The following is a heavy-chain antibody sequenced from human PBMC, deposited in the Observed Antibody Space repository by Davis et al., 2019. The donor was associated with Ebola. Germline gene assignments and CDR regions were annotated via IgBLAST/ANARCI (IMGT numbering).Heavy chain of an antibody. V-gene: IGHV3-48*01. Sequence: GESLKISCAASGFTLSGYDMNWVRQAPGKGLQWVSYISSSSGTIYYADSVKGRFTISRDNSKNTLFLQMNSLRPEDTALYYCAREEVGGDYLDYWGQGTLVTLSS. CDR1: GFTLSGYD. D-gene: IGHD1-26*01. CDR3: AREEVGGDYLDY. J-gene: IGHJ4*02. CDR2: ISSSSGTI.